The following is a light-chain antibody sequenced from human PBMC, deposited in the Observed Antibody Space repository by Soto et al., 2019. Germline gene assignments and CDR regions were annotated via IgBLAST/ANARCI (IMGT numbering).Light chain of an antibody. J-gene: IGLJ1*01. Sequence: QSALTQPVSVTGYPGQTITISCTGSSSDVGAYYFVSWYQHRSGKAPKLILYEVTTRPSGISSRFSGSKSGNTASLTISWLQADDEAYYYCSSCTSTNTPYVFGTGTKVTVL. CDR3: SSCTSTNTPYV. CDR2: EVT. V-gene: IGLV2-14*01. CDR1: SSDVGAYYF.